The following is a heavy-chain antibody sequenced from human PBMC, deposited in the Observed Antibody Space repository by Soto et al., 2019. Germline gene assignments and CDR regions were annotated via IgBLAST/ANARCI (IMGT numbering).Heavy chain of an antibody. CDR2: ISYDGSNK. Sequence: GGSLRLSCAASGFTFSSYGMHWVRQAPGKGLEWVAVISYDGSNKYYADSVKGRFTISRDNSKNTLYLQMNSLRAEDTAVYYCEKDILTGYLDYWGQGTLVTVSS. CDR1: GFTFSSYG. CDR3: EKDILTGYLDY. V-gene: IGHV3-30*18. J-gene: IGHJ4*02. D-gene: IGHD3-9*01.